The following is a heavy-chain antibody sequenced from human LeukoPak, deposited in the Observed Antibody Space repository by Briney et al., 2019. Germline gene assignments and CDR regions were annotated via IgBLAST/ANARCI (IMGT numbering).Heavy chain of an antibody. CDR1: GLTFSSYA. J-gene: IGHJ3*02. CDR2: ISSSSSYI. D-gene: IGHD2-15*01. V-gene: IGHV3-21*01. CDR3: ARAIGYCSGGSCYRGRLDAFDI. Sequence: KPGGSLRLSCAASGLTFSSYAMSWVRQAPGKGLEWVSSISSSSSYIYYADSVKGRFTISRDNAKNSLYLQMNSLRAEDTAVYYCARAIGYCSGGSCYRGRLDAFDIWGQGTMVTVSS.